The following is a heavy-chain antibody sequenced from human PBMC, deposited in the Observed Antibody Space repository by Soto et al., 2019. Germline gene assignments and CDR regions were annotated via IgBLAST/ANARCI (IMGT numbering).Heavy chain of an antibody. CDR3: AKDPSALYSSTLLGMDV. CDR1: GFTFSSYG. D-gene: IGHD6-6*01. V-gene: IGHV3-30*18. Sequence: GGSLRLSCAASGFTFSSYGMHWVRQAPGKGLEWVAVITDGGSSTYYADSVKGRFTISRDNSKNTLYLQMNSLRAEDAAVYYCAKDPSALYSSTLLGMDVWGQGTTVTVSS. J-gene: IGHJ6*02. CDR2: ITDGGSST.